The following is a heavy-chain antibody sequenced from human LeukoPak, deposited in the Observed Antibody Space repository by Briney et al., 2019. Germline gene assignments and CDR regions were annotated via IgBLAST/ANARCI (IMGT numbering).Heavy chain of an antibody. Sequence: ASVKVSCKASGYTFTGYYMHWVRQAPGQGLEWMGWINPNSGGTNYAQKFQGRVTMTRDTSISTAYMELSSLRSDDTTVYYCARRRVYDILTSYAFDIWGQGQWSPSRQ. V-gene: IGHV1-2*02. D-gene: IGHD3-9*01. CDR1: GYTFTGYY. J-gene: IGHJ3*02. CDR3: ARRRVYDILTSYAFDI. CDR2: INPNSGGT.